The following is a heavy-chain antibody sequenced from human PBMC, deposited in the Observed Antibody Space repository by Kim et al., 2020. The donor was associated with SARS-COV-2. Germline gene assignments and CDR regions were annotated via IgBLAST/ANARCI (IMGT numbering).Heavy chain of an antibody. V-gene: IGHV4-4*02. J-gene: IGHJ3*02. CDR1: GGSISSSNW. CDR3: ASPGLRYRLDAFDI. D-gene: IGHD2-15*01. Sequence: SETLSLTCAVSGGSISSSNWWSWVRQPPGKGLEWIGEIYHSGSTNYNPSLKSRVTISVDKSKNQFSLKLSSVTAADTAVYYCASPGLRYRLDAFDIWGQGTMVTVSS. CDR2: IYHSGST.